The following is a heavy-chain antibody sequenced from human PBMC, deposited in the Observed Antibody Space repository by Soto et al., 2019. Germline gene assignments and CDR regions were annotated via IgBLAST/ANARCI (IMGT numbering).Heavy chain of an antibody. CDR1: GFSFSSYG. CDR2: ISYDGINE. CDR3: AKDALTKIRGPTTFDH. V-gene: IGHV3-30*18. Sequence: QVKLEESEGGVVQPGGSLRLSCEASGFSFSSYGMHWVRQAPGRGLKWVAVISYDGINEYYEDSVKGRFTISRDNSKNTVFLQMNGVRPEDTAVYFCAKDALTKIRGPTTFDHWGQGTLVIVSS. D-gene: IGHD3-10*01. J-gene: IGHJ4*02.